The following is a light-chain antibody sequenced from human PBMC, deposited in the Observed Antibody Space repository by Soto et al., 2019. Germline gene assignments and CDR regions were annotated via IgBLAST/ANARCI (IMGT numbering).Light chain of an antibody. CDR1: QSVSSSY. CDR2: GAS. J-gene: IGKJ1*01. V-gene: IGKV3-20*01. CDR3: QQFGSSSWT. Sequence: ESVLTQSPGTLSLSPGEKATISCRASQSVSSSYLAWYQQKPGQAPRLLIYGASGRATGIPDRFSGSGSGTDFTLTVSRLEPEDFAVYYCQQFGSSSWTFGQGTKV.